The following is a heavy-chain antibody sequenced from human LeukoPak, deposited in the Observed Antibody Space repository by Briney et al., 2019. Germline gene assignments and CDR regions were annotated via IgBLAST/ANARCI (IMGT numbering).Heavy chain of an antibody. V-gene: IGHV1-58*02. J-gene: IGHJ4*02. CDR2: IVVGSGST. CDR1: GFTFTSSA. CDR3: AAVALYCSGGSCKTFDY. Sequence: ASVKVSCKASGFTFTSSAMQWVRQARGQRLEWIGWIVVGSGSTNYAQKFQERVTITRDMSTSTAYMELSSLRSEDTAVYYCAAVALYCSGGSCKTFDYWGQGTLVTVSS. D-gene: IGHD2-15*01.